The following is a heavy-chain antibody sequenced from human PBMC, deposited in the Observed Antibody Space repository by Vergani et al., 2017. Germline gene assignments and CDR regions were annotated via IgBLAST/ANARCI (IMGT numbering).Heavy chain of an antibody. Sequence: QVQLQQWGAGLLKPSETLSLPFAVYGGSFSGYYWSWFPHLPGKGLEWIGEINHSGSTNYNPSLKSRVTISVDTSKNQFSLKLSSVTAADTAVYYCARVQELYDFWSGYRVRYYYYMDVWGKGTTVTVSS. J-gene: IGHJ6*03. D-gene: IGHD3-3*01. V-gene: IGHV4-34*01. CDR1: GGSFSGYY. CDR2: INHSGST. CDR3: ARVQELYDFWSGYRVRYYYYMDV.